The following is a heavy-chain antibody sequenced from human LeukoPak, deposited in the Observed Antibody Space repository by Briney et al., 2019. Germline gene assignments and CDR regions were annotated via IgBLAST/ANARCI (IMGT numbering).Heavy chain of an antibody. CDR3: VRQDCSGGSCYLDY. Sequence: PGGSLRLSCAASGFTFSSYAMSWVRQAPGKGLEWVSAISGSGGSTYYADSVKGRFTISRDNSKNTLYLQMNSLRTEGTAVYYCVRQDCSGGSCYLDYWGQGTLVTVSS. J-gene: IGHJ4*02. CDR2: ISGSGGST. CDR1: GFTFSSYA. V-gene: IGHV3-23*01. D-gene: IGHD2-15*01.